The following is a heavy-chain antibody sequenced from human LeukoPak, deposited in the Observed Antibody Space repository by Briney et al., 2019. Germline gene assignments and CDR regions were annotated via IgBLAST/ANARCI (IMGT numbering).Heavy chain of an antibody. CDR2: ISGSGGST. V-gene: IGHV3-23*01. Sequence: GGSLRLSCAASGFTYDDYAMHWVRQAPGKGLEWVSAISGSGGSTYYADSVKGRFAISRDNSKNTLYLQMNSLRAEDTAVYYCAKPFDYDFWSGYHSDAFDIWGQGTMVTVSS. CDR1: GFTYDDYA. CDR3: AKPFDYDFWSGYHSDAFDI. D-gene: IGHD3-3*01. J-gene: IGHJ3*02.